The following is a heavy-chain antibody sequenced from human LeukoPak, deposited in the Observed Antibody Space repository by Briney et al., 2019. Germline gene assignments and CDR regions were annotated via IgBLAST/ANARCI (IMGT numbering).Heavy chain of an antibody. CDR3: ARVSNDSSGYYGRYFDL. V-gene: IGHV4-59*01. J-gene: IGHJ2*01. Sequence: SETLTLTCTVSGGSISSYYWSWLRQPPGKGLEWIGYIYYSGSTNYNPSLKSRVTISVDTSKNQFSLKLSSVTAADTAVYYCARVSNDSSGYYGRYFDLWGRGTLVTVSS. CDR1: GGSISSYY. CDR2: IYYSGST. D-gene: IGHD3-22*01.